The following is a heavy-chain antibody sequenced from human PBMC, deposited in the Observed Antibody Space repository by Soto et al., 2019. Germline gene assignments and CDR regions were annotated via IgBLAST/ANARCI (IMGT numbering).Heavy chain of an antibody. CDR3: AKVPHYDFWSDEENWFDP. Sequence: LRLSCAASGFTFSSYAMSWVRQAPGKGLEWVSAISGSGGSTYYADSVKGRFTISRDNSKSTLYLQMNSLRAEDTAVYYCAKVPHYDFWSDEENWFDPWGQGTLVTVSS. D-gene: IGHD3-3*01. CDR1: GFTFSSYA. J-gene: IGHJ5*02. CDR2: ISGSGGST. V-gene: IGHV3-23*01.